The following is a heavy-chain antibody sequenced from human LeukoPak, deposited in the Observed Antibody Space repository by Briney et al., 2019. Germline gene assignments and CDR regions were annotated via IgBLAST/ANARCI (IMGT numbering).Heavy chain of an antibody. CDR2: IYYSGST. D-gene: IGHD4-17*01. J-gene: IGHJ1*01. CDR3: ARNKDMTTAEYFQH. CDR1: GGSISSGGYY. V-gene: IGHV4-31*03. Sequence: PSETLSLTCTVSGGSISSGGYYWSWIRQHPGKGLEWIGYIYYSGSTYYNPSLKSRVTISVDTSKNQFSLKLSSVTAADTAAYYCARNKDMTTAEYFQHWGQGTLVTVSS.